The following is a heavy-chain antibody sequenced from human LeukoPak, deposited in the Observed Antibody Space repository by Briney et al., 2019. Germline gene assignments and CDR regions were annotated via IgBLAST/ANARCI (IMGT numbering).Heavy chain of an antibody. V-gene: IGHV3-21*01. D-gene: IGHD6-19*01. CDR3: ARDPSVGPHRDSGCGY. Sequence: GGSLRLSCAASGFTFSSYSMNWVRQAPGKGLEWVSSISSSSSYIYYADSVKGRFTISRDNAKNSLYLQMNSLRAEDTAVYYCARDPSVGPHRDSGCGYWGQGTLVTVSS. CDR2: ISSSSSYI. J-gene: IGHJ4*02. CDR1: GFTFSSYS.